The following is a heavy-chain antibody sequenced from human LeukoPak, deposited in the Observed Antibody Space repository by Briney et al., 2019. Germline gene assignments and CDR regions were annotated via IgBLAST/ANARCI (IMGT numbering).Heavy chain of an antibody. Sequence: ASVKVSCKVSGYTLTELSMHWVRQAPGKGLEWMGGFDPEDGETIYAQKFQGRVTMTEDTSTDTAYMELSSLRSKDTAVYYCATSHVPYYYYGMDVWGQGTTVTVSS. CDR2: FDPEDGET. D-gene: IGHD3-16*01. CDR3: ATSHVPYYYYGMDV. J-gene: IGHJ6*02. CDR1: GYTLTELS. V-gene: IGHV1-24*01.